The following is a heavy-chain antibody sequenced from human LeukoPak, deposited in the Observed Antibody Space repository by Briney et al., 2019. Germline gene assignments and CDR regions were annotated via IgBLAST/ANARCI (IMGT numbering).Heavy chain of an antibody. CDR2: INPSGSST. D-gene: IGHD3-16*02. V-gene: IGHV1-46*01. J-gene: IGHJ5*02. CDR3: ARDNSVGDIAWWFDP. Sequence: ASVKVSCKASGYSFTSHYMHWVRQAPGQGLEWMGLINPSGSSTLYAQKFQGRVTMTRDMSTTTDYMELSSLRSEDTAVYYCARDNSVGDIAWWFDPWGQGTLVTVSP. CDR1: GYSFTSHY.